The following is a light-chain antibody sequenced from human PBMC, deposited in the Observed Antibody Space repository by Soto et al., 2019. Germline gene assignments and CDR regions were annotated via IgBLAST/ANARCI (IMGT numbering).Light chain of an antibody. CDR3: QQYNSFPLT. Sequence: DIQMTQSPSSVSASVGARVTITCRASQGISSRLAWYQQKPGKAPNLLLYAASSLQSGVPSRFSGSGSETDFTLTIGSLQPEDFATYYCQQYNSFPLTFGGGTKVEIK. CDR1: QGISSR. J-gene: IGKJ4*01. V-gene: IGKV1-12*01. CDR2: AAS.